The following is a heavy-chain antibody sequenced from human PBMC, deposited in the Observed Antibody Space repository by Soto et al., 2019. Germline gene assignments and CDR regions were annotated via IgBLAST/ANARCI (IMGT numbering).Heavy chain of an antibody. CDR3: ARMGLGQLATQYNWFDP. V-gene: IGHV6-1*01. CDR1: GDSFSSNSAA. J-gene: IGHJ5*02. D-gene: IGHD6-6*01. Sequence: PSQTLSLTCAISGDSFSSNSAALNWIRQSPSRGLEWLGRTYYRSKWYNDYAVSVKSRITINPDTSKNQFSLQLNSVTPEDTAVYYCARMGLGQLATQYNWFDPWGQGTLVTVSS. CDR2: TYYRSKWYN.